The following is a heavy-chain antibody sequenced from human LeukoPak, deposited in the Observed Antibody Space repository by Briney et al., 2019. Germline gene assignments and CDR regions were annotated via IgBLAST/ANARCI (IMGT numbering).Heavy chain of an antibody. CDR3: AKEPYDREEDYYYGMDV. CDR1: GFTFSSYS. CDR2: ISSSSSYI. V-gene: IGHV3-21*04. J-gene: IGHJ6*02. Sequence: GGSLRLSCAASGFTFSSYSMNWVRQAPGKGLEWVSSISSSSSYIYYADSVKGRFTISRDNAKNSLYLQMNSLRAEDTAVYYCAKEPYDREEDYYYGMDVWGQGTTVTVSS. D-gene: IGHD3-22*01.